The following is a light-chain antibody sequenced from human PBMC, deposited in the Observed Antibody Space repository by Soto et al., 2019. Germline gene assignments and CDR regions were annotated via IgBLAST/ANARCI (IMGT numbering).Light chain of an antibody. V-gene: IGLV1-40*01. Sequence: QYVLTQPPSVSGAPGQRVTISCTGSSSNIGAGYDVHWYQQLPGTAPKLLIYVNSNRPSGVPDRFSGSKSGTSASLAITGLQAEDEADYSCQSYDSSLGVVFGGGTKLTVL. J-gene: IGLJ2*01. CDR2: VNS. CDR3: QSYDSSLGVV. CDR1: SSNIGAGYD.